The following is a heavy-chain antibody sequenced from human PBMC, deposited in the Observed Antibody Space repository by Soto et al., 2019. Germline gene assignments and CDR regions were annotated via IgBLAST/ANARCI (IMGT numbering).Heavy chain of an antibody. CDR3: QVAVAGTVGY. CDR2: IYSGGST. CDR1: GFTVSSNY. J-gene: IGHJ4*02. D-gene: IGHD6-19*01. V-gene: IGHV3-66*01. Sequence: PGGSLRLSCAASGFTVSSNYMSWVRQAPGKGLEWVSVIYSGGSTYYADSVKGRFTISRDNSKNTLYLQMNSLRAEDTAVYYCQVAVAGTVGYWGQGTLVTVSS.